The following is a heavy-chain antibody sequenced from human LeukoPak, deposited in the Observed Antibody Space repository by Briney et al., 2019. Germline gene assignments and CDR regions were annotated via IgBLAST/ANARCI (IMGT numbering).Heavy chain of an antibody. J-gene: IGHJ4*02. V-gene: IGHV3-30*03. CDR3: ARGANYYNSNGYYPEDY. CDR2: ISYDGITK. CDR1: GFTFSSYG. Sequence: PGGSLRLSCAASGFTFSSYGMHWVRQAPGKGLGWVAVISYDGITKYYADSVKGRFTISRDNSKNTLYLQMNSLRAEDTAVYYCARGANYYNSNGYYPEDYWGQGTLVTVSS. D-gene: IGHD3-22*01.